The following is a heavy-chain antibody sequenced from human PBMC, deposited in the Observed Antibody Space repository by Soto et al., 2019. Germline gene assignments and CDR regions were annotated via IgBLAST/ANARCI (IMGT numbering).Heavy chain of an antibody. J-gene: IGHJ4*02. D-gene: IGHD3-22*01. CDR2: VSYDGSNQ. Sequence: QVQLVESGGGVVQPGRSLRVSCAASGFTFSNYAMHWVRQAPGKGLEWVAVVSYDGSNQFYADSVEGRFTMSRDSSKSTLYLHMDNLRDEDTAVYYCARDRVYYYDNSGYYNFDYWGQGTLVTVSS. V-gene: IGHV3-30-3*01. CDR1: GFTFSNYA. CDR3: ARDRVYYYDNSGYYNFDY.